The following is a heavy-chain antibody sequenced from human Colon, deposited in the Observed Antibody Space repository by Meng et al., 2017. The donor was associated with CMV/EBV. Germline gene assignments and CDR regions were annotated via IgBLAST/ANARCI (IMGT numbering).Heavy chain of an antibody. CDR2: IRYDGSNK. Sequence: GGSLRLSCAASGFTFSSYGMHWVRQAPGKGLEWVTFIRYDGSNKYYADSVKGRFTISRDNSKNTLYLQMNSLRAEDTAVYYCARGGYCSSTSCYAPYWYFDLWGRGTLVTVSS. J-gene: IGHJ2*01. CDR1: GFTFSSYG. CDR3: ARGGYCSSTSCYAPYWYFDL. D-gene: IGHD2-2*01. V-gene: IGHV3-30*02.